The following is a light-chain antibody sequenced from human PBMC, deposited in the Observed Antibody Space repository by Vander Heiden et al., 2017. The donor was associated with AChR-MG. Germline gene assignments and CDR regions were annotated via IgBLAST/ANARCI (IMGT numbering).Light chain of an antibody. Sequence: EIVMTQSPATLSVSPGERVDLSCRASQSVSTNLVWFQHKPGQAPRLLVYDASTRATDLPARFSGSGSGTDFTLTISSLQSEDFAVYYCQQYSNWPRTFGQGTKVEIK. V-gene: IGKV3-15*01. CDR3: QQYSNWPRT. CDR1: QSVSTN. J-gene: IGKJ1*01. CDR2: DAS.